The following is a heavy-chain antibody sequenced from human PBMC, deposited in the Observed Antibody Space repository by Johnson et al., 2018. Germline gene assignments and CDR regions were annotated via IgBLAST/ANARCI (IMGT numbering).Heavy chain of an antibody. Sequence: VESGGGVVQPGRSLRLSCAASGFTFSSYGMHWVRQAPGKGLEWVAVIWYDGSNKYYADTVKGRFTISRDNSKNTLYLQMNSLRAEDTAVYYCARDIAAESEYFQHWGQGTLVTVSS. J-gene: IGHJ1*01. CDR1: GFTFSSYG. D-gene: IGHD6-6*01. V-gene: IGHV3-33*01. CDR3: ARDIAAESEYFQH. CDR2: IWYDGSNK.